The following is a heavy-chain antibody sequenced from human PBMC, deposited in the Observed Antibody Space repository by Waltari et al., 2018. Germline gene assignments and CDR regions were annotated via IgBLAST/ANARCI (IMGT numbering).Heavy chain of an antibody. CDR1: GASITAYY. Sequence: QVQLQASGPGLVKPSETLSLTCAVSGASITAYYWNWIRQSPQRGLEWIGYIYYTGAIKYNPSFKSRVAMSVDTSKNQFSLNLNSVTAADTALYYCVRWESGLWGFDPWGQGTLVTVSS. CDR2: IYYTGAI. D-gene: IGHD5-12*01. CDR3: VRWESGLWGFDP. J-gene: IGHJ5*02. V-gene: IGHV4-59*01.